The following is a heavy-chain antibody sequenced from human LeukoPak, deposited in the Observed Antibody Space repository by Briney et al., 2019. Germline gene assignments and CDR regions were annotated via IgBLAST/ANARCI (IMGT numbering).Heavy chain of an antibody. CDR2: IGSDGGST. CDR1: GFTFSGYW. J-gene: IGHJ4*02. D-gene: IGHD1-26*01. Sequence: GGSLRLSCTASGFTFSGYWMNWVRHAPGKGLVRVSRIGSDGGSTTYADSVKGRFTISRDNAKNTLYLQMTSLRAEDTAVYYCARGGSGNFYYWGQGTLVTVSS. CDR3: ARGGSGNFYY. V-gene: IGHV3-74*03.